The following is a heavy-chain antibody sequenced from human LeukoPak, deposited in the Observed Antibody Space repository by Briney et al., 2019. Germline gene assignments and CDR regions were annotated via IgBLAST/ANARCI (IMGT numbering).Heavy chain of an antibody. CDR2: IKEDGSEK. D-gene: IGHD3-10*01. Sequence: GGSLRLSCAASGFTFSSYWMSWVRQAPGKGLEWVANIKEDGSEKYYVDSVKGRFTISRDNAKNSLYLQMNGLRAEDTAVYCCARDRGEWFGELTYFNYWGQGTLVTVSS. CDR1: GFTFSSYW. J-gene: IGHJ4*02. CDR3: ARDRGEWFGELTYFNY. V-gene: IGHV3-7*01.